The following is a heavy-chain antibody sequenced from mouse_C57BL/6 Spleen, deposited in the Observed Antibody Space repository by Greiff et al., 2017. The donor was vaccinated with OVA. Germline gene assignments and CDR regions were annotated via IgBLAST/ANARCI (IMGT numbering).Heavy chain of an antibody. J-gene: IGHJ2*01. V-gene: IGHV1-15*01. CDR2: IDPETGGT. D-gene: IGHD1-1*01. Sequence: VKLVESGAELVRPGASVTLSCKASGYTFTDYEMHWVKQTPVHGLEWIGAIDPETGGTAYNQKFKGKAILTADKSSSTAYMELRSLTSEDSAVYYCTRRGYYGSSYENYWGQGTTLTVSS. CDR1: GYTFTDYE. CDR3: TRRGYYGSSYENY.